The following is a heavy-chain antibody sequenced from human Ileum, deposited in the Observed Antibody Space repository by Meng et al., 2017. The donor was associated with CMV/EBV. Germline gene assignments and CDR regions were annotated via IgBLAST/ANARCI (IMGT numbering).Heavy chain of an antibody. CDR1: AACSSSCSHD. D-gene: IGHD3-16*01. J-gene: IGHJ5*02. CDR2: MSYSGET. Sequence: ELGPGLASASGPRALACGAGAACSSSCSHDGCRSRPPPGRGLEWIGCMSYSGETNYNPPLNSRSTISIDTSKHQFPLCLTSVTAADTAFYYCATFGGGWDLPWGQGTLVTVSS. V-gene: IGHV4-39*06. CDR3: ATFGGGWDLP.